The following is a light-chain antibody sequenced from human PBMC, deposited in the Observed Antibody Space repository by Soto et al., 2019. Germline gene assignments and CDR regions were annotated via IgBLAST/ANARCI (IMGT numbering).Light chain of an antibody. V-gene: IGKV1-33*01. CDR1: QDISNY. CDR2: DAS. CDR3: QQYDNLLFIT. J-gene: IGKJ5*01. Sequence: DLQMTQSPSSLSASVGDRVTITCQASQDISNYLNWYQQKPGKAPKLLIYDASNLETGVPSRFSGSGSGTDFTFTISSLQPEDIATYYCQQYDNLLFITFGQGTRLEIK.